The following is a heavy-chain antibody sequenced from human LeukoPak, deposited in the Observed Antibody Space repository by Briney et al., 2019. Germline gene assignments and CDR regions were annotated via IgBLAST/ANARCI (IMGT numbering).Heavy chain of an antibody. V-gene: IGHV3-66*03. CDR3: ARDRAVTQDWVEFDP. CDR1: GFSVSNYY. D-gene: IGHD4-17*01. J-gene: IGHJ5*02. Sequence: GGSLRLSCAGSGFSVSNYYMSWVRQAPGKGLEWVSLIRDSGETFYADSVRGRFTISRDNSKNTMYLQMNRLRVEDTAVYFCARDRAVTQDWVEFDPWGQGTLVTVSS. CDR2: IRDSGET.